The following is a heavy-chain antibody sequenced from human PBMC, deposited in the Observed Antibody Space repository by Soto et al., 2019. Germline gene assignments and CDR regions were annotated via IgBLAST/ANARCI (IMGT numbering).Heavy chain of an antibody. CDR1: GESISSSSYY. V-gene: IGHV4-39*01. CDR2: IYYSGRT. J-gene: IGHJ4*02. D-gene: IGHD2-21*02. Sequence: PSETLSLTCIVSGESISSSSYYWGWIRQPPGKGLEWIGSIYYSGRTYYNPSFKSRVTISIDTSKNQFYLKLSSVTATDTAVYYCARQRTTVVTQAYSAHWGQGSLVTVSS. CDR3: ARQRTTVVTQAYSAH.